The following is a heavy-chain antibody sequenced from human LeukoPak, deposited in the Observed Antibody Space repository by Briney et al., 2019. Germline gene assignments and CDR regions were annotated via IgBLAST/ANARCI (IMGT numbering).Heavy chain of an antibody. V-gene: IGHV4-39*07. CDR1: GGSIGSSSYY. D-gene: IGHD1-26*01. Sequence: SETLSLTCTVSGGSIGSSSYYWGWIRQPPGKGLEWIGSIYYSGSTYYNPSLKSRVTISVDTSKNQFSLKLSSVTAADTAVYYCARINSGSYQHYFDYWGQGTLVTVSS. CDR3: ARINSGSYQHYFDY. CDR2: IYYSGST. J-gene: IGHJ4*02.